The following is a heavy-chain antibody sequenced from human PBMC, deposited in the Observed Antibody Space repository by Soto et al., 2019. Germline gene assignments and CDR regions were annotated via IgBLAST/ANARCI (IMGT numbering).Heavy chain of an antibody. D-gene: IGHD3-10*01. CDR1: GYTFTSYY. V-gene: IGHV1-46*03. CDR2: INPSGGST. CDR3: ARDQITMVPGTGYYGMDV. Sequence: VASVKVSCKASGYTFTSYYMHWVRQAPGQGLEWMGIINPSGGSTSYAQKFQGRVTMTRDTSTSTVYMELSSLRSEDTAVYYCARDQITMVPGTGYYGMDVWGQGTTVTVSS. J-gene: IGHJ6*02.